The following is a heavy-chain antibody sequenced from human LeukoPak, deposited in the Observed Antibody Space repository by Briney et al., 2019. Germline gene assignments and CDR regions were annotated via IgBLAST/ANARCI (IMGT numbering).Heavy chain of an antibody. Sequence: PSETLSLTCTVSGGSISSGDYYWSWIRQPPGKGLEWIGYIYYSGSTYYNPSLKSRVTISVDTSKNQFSLKLSSVTAAGTAVYYCARDRSYGDYLFDYWGQGTLVTVSS. CDR1: GGSISSGDYY. CDR3: ARDRSYGDYLFDY. CDR2: IYYSGST. D-gene: IGHD4-17*01. J-gene: IGHJ4*02. V-gene: IGHV4-30-4*08.